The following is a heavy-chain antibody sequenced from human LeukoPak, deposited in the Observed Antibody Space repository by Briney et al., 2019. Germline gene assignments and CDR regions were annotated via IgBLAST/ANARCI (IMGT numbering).Heavy chain of an antibody. CDR1: GGSISSYY. D-gene: IGHD5/OR15-5a*01. CDR3: ASSRVDDYYYYGMDV. Sequence: PSETLSLTCTVSGGSISSYYWSWIRQPPGKGLEWIGYIYYSGSTNYNPSLKSGVTISVDTSKNQFSLKLSSVTAADTAVYYCASSRVDDYYYYGMDVWGQGTTVTVSS. J-gene: IGHJ6*02. V-gene: IGHV4-59*01. CDR2: IYYSGST.